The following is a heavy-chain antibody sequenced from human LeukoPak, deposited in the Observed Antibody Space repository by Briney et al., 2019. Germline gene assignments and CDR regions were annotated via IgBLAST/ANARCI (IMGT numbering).Heavy chain of an antibody. CDR2: INPNSGGT. Sequence: GASVKVSCKASGYTFTGYYMHWVRQAPGQGLEWMGWINPNSGGTNYAQKFQGRVTMTRDTSISTAYMELSRLRSDDTAVYYGARGRNYYDSSGYYFNNKGYYFDYWGQGTLVTVSS. D-gene: IGHD3-22*01. J-gene: IGHJ4*02. CDR1: GYTFTGYY. V-gene: IGHV1-2*02. CDR3: ARGRNYYDSSGYYFNNKGYYFDY.